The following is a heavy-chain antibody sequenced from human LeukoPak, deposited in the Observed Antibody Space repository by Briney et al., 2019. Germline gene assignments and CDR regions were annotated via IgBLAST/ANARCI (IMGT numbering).Heavy chain of an antibody. J-gene: IGHJ3*02. V-gene: IGHV3-30-3*01. D-gene: IGHD7-27*01. CDR1: GFTFSTYA. CDR3: AREILTGYAFDI. Sequence: GRSLRLSCAASGFTFSTYAMHWVRQAPGKGLEWVAFISYDGTNKYCADSVKGRFTISRDNSKNTLYLQMDSLRAEDTALYYCAREILTGYAFDIWGQGTMVTVSS. CDR2: ISYDGTNK.